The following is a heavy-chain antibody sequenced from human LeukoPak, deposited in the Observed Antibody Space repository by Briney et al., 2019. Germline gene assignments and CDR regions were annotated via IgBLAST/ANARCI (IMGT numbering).Heavy chain of an antibody. Sequence: GGSLRLSCAASGFTFSSYWMTWVRQAPGKGLEWMANIRDDGSDKYYVDSVKGRFTISRDNAQNTLLLQMDSLRVEDTAVYYCVRHTRRSPEDYWGQGTLVTVST. J-gene: IGHJ4*02. CDR3: VRHTRRSPEDY. V-gene: IGHV3-7*01. D-gene: IGHD1-26*01. CDR1: GFTFSSYW. CDR2: IRDDGSDK.